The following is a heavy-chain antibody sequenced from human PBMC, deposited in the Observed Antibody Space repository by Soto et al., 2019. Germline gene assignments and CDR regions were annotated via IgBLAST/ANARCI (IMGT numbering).Heavy chain of an antibody. CDR1: GSTFSSYA. J-gene: IGHJ4*02. CDR3: AKYDSGSLNHFDY. Sequence: GGSLRLSCAASGSTFSSYAMSWVRQAPGKGLKWVSAISGSGGSTYYADSVKGRFTISRDNSKNTLYLQMNSLRAEDTAVYYCAKYDSGSLNHFDYWGQGTLVTVSS. D-gene: IGHD1-26*01. CDR2: ISGSGGST. V-gene: IGHV3-23*01.